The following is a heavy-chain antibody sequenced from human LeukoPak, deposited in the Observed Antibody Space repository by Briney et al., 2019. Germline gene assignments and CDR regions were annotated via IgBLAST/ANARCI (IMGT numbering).Heavy chain of an antibody. CDR3: ARPHISDSRYYYMDV. CDR2: INHSGST. CDR1: GGSFSGYY. V-gene: IGHV4-34*01. Sequence: SETLSLTCAVYGGSFSGYYWSWVRQPPGKGLEWIGEINHSGSTNYNSSLKSRVTISVDTSKNQFSLYLSSVTAADTAVYYCARPHISDSRYYYMDVWGQGTTVTVSS. D-gene: IGHD3-22*01. J-gene: IGHJ6*03.